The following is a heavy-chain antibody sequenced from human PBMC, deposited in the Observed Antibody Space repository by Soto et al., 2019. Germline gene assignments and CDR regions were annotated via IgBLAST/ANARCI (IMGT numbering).Heavy chain of an antibody. V-gene: IGHV1-69*01. J-gene: IGHJ4*02. CDR2: IIPIFGTA. CDR3: ARAGTPYYDILTGYWLKY. D-gene: IGHD3-9*01. Sequence: QVQLVQSGAEVKKPGSSVKVSCKASGGTFSSYAISWVRQAPGQGLEWMGGIIPIFGTANYAQKFQGRVTITADESTSTAYMELSSLRSEDTAVYYCARAGTPYYDILTGYWLKYWGQGTLVTVSS. CDR1: GGTFSSYA.